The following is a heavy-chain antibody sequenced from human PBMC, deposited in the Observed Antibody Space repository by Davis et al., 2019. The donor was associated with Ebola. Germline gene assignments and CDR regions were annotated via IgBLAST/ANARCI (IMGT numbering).Heavy chain of an antibody. D-gene: IGHD1-26*01. J-gene: IGHJ4*02. CDR2: ISSSSSTI. CDR1: GFTFSSYS. V-gene: IGHV3-48*01. Sequence: GGSLRLSCAASGFTFSSYSMNWVRQAPGKGLEWVSYISSSSSTIYYADSVKGRFTISRDNAKNSLYLQMNSLRAEDTAVYYCAKDRGSYYVYYFDYWGQGTLVTVSS. CDR3: AKDRGSYYVYYFDY.